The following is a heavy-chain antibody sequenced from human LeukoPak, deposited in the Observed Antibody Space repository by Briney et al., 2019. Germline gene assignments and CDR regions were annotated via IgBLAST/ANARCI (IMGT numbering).Heavy chain of an antibody. CDR3: ARHSWLEYYSYYMDV. D-gene: IGHD6-19*01. CDR1: GYRFISYW. J-gene: IGHJ6*03. V-gene: IGHV5-51*01. Sequence: GESLKISCKGSGYRFISYWIGWVRQMPGKGLEWMGIIYPGDSDTRYSPSFQGQVTISADKSISTAYLQWSSLKASDTAMYYCARHSWLEYYSYYMDVWGKGTTVTVSS. CDR2: IYPGDSDT.